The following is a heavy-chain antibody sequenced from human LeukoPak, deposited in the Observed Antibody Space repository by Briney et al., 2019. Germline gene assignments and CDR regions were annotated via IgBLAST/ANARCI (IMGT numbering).Heavy chain of an antibody. J-gene: IGHJ6*02. CDR3: ARLRSYYGSGSSNYYYGMDV. V-gene: IGHV4-59*08. CDR1: GGSLSSYY. Sequence: SETLSLTCTVSGGSLSSYYWSWVRQPPGKGLEWSGYMYYSGSTNYNPSLKTRVTISVDTSKNQFSLKLSSVTAADTALYYCARLRSYYGSGSSNYYYGMDVWGQGTTVTVSS. D-gene: IGHD3-10*01. CDR2: MYYSGST.